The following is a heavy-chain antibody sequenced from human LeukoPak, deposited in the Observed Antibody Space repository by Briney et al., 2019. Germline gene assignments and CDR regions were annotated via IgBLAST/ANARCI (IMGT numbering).Heavy chain of an antibody. CDR1: DGAIAGYS. CDR2: IYYSGDT. J-gene: IGHJ5*02. D-gene: IGHD3-10*01. CDR3: VRGPYGSGISNWFDP. V-gene: IGHV4-59*01. Sequence: SETLPLTCSVSDGAIAGYSWSWIRQAPGKGLEWIGYIYYSGDTNYNPSLQSRVTVSVDTSKNQFSLKLTSVTAADTAVYYCVRGPYGSGISNWFDPWGQGTQVIVSS.